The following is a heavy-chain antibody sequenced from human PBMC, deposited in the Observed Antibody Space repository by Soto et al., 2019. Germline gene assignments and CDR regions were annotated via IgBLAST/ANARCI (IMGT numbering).Heavy chain of an antibody. J-gene: IGHJ6*02. CDR3: ARVGAKLDYYYYGMDV. Sequence: ASVKVSCKASGGTFSNFAVSWVRQAPGQGLEWMGGIIPIFGTANYAQKFQGRVTITADESTSTAYMELSSLRSEDTAVYYCARVGAKLDYYYYGMDVWGQGTTVTV. CDR1: GGTFSNFA. V-gene: IGHV1-69*13. D-gene: IGHD1-26*01. CDR2: IIPIFGTA.